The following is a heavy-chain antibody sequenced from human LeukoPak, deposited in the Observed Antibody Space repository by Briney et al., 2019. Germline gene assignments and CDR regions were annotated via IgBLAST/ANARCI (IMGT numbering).Heavy chain of an antibody. CDR2: IKQDGSEK. V-gene: IGHV3-7*01. J-gene: IGHJ6*03. D-gene: IGHD3-10*01. Sequence: GGSLRLSCAASGFTFSSYWMSWVRQAPGKGLEWVANIKQDGSEKYYVDSVKGRFIISRDNAKNSPYLQMDSLRAEDTAVDYCAKGAFRDQVQGYYYMDVWGKGTTVTVSS. CDR1: GFTFSSYW. CDR3: AKGAFRDQVQGYYYMDV.